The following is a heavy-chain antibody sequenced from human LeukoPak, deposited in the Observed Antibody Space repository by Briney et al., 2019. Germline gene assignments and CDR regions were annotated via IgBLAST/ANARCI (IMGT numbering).Heavy chain of an antibody. CDR3: ARSPYDFSRFDY. CDR2: ISYDGSNK. CDR1: GGSISSGG. D-gene: IGHD3-3*01. V-gene: IGHV3-30*03. J-gene: IGHJ4*02. Sequence: LSLTCTVSGGSISSGGYYWSWIRQHPGKGLEWVAVISYDGSNKYYADSVKGRFTISRDNSKNTLYLQMNSLRAEDTAVYYCARSPYDFSRFDYWGQGTLVTVSS.